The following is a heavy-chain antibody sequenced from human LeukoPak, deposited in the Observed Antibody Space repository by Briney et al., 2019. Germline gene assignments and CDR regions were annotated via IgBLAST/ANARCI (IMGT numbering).Heavy chain of an antibody. CDR3: ARDACSGGSCYSNGMDV. CDR2: ISPSSGNT. V-gene: IGHV1-2*02. Sequence: ASVKVSCMASGYTFTGYYMHWVRQAPGQGLEWMGWISPSSGNTNFAQKFQGRVTMTRDTSISTAYMELSRLRSDDTAVYYCARDACSGGSCYSNGMDVWGQGTTVTVSS. D-gene: IGHD2-15*01. J-gene: IGHJ6*02. CDR1: GYTFTGYY.